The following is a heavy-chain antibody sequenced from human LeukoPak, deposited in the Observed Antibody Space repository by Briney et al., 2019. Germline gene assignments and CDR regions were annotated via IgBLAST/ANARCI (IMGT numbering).Heavy chain of an antibody. V-gene: IGHV4-4*07. CDR1: GGSISSYY. CDR3: ARDRGVATSRGLNWFDP. Sequence: PSETLSPTCTVSGGSISSYYWSWIRQPAGKGLEWIGRIYTSGSTNYNPSLKSRVTMSVDTSKNQFSLKLSSVTAADTAVYYCARDRGVATSRGLNWFDPWGQGTLVTVSS. D-gene: IGHD5-12*01. CDR2: IYTSGST. J-gene: IGHJ5*02.